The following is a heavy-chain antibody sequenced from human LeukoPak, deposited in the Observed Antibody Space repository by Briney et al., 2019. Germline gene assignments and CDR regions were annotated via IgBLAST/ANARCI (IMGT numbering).Heavy chain of an antibody. J-gene: IGHJ6*03. V-gene: IGHV3-23*01. CDR2: ISGSSGDST. D-gene: IGHD6-13*01. Sequence: PGGSLRLSCAASGFTFSNYAMSWVRQAPGKGLDWVSAISGSSGDSTYYADSVKGRFTISRDNSKNTLYLQMNSLRAEDTAVYYCAKDLEAAALYYYYCMDVWGKGHTVTVSS. CDR3: AKDLEAAALYYYYCMDV. CDR1: GFTFSNYA.